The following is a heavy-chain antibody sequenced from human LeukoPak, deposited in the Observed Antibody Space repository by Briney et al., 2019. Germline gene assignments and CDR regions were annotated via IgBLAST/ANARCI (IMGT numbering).Heavy chain of an antibody. D-gene: IGHD6-6*01. J-gene: IGHJ4*02. V-gene: IGHV1-2*02. CDR1: GYTFTGYY. Sequence: ASVKVSCKASGYTFTGYYMHWVRQALGQGLEWMGWINPNSGGTNYAQKFRGRVTMTRDTSISTAYMELSRLRSDDTAVYYCARIRQLARGPFDYWGQGTLVTVSS. CDR3: ARIRQLARGPFDY. CDR2: INPNSGGT.